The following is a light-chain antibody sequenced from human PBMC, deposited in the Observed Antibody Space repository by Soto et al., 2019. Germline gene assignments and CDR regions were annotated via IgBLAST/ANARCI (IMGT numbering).Light chain of an antibody. CDR3: QQYNSYS. V-gene: IGKV1-5*03. CDR2: KAS. Sequence: DIQMTQSPSTLSASVGDRVSITCRASQSISSWLAWYQQKPGKAPKLLIYKASRLHSGVSSRFSGSESGTEFTLTISSLQPDDFATYYCQQYNSYSFGQGTKVDI. J-gene: IGKJ1*01. CDR1: QSISSW.